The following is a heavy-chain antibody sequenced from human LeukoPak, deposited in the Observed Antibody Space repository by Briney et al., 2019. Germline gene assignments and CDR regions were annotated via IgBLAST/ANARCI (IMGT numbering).Heavy chain of an antibody. J-gene: IGHJ4*02. Sequence: ASVKVSCKASGGTFSSYYIRWVRQAPGQGLEWMGGINPIFGTTNYAQKFQDRVTITTDASTSTAYMELSSLRSEDTAVYYCARGQGPGIAVAGIGGLAYYFDYWGQGTLVTVSS. D-gene: IGHD6-19*01. V-gene: IGHV1-69*05. CDR3: ARGQGPGIAVAGIGGLAYYFDY. CDR1: GGTFSSYY. CDR2: INPIFGTT.